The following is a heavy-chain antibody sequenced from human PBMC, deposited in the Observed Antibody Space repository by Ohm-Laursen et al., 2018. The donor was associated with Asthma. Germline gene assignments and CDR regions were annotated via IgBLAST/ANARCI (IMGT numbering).Heavy chain of an antibody. CDR2: ISAYNGNT. Sequence: SVKVSCKASGYTFTSYGISWVRQAPGQGLEWMGWISAYNGNTNYAQKLQGRVTMTTDTSTSTAYMELRSLRSDDTAVYYCAKSPAPYYYDSSGYYFDYWGRGTLVTVSS. CDR1: GYTFTSYG. J-gene: IGHJ4*02. D-gene: IGHD3-22*01. CDR3: AKSPAPYYYDSSGYYFDY. V-gene: IGHV1-18*04.